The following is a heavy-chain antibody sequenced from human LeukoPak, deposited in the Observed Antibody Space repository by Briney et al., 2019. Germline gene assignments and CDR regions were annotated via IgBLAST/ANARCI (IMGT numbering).Heavy chain of an antibody. J-gene: IGHJ6*02. Sequence: PGGSLTLSFASSRFTFDDYAMHWLRQAAWRGRDGVSGISWNSGSIGYADSVKGLFTISRDNAKNPLYLQMNSLSAEDTALSYCAKDIMAYSFPYSYGMDVWGQGTTVTVSS. V-gene: IGHV3-9*01. D-gene: IGHD2-21*01. CDR3: AKDIMAYSFPYSYGMDV. CDR2: ISWNSGSI. CDR1: RFTFDDYA.